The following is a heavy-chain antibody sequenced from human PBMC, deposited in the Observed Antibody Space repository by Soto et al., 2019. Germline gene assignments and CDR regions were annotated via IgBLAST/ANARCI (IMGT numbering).Heavy chain of an antibody. CDR2: INHSGST. CDR3: ARNPFGIAAAGFDY. J-gene: IGHJ4*02. Sequence: SETLSLTCAVSGGSFSGYYWSWIRQPPGKGLEWIGEINHSGSTNYNPSLKSRVTISVDTSKNQFSLKLSSVTAADTAVYYCARNPFGIAAAGFDYWGQGTLVTVSS. CDR1: GGSFSGYY. D-gene: IGHD6-13*01. V-gene: IGHV4-34*01.